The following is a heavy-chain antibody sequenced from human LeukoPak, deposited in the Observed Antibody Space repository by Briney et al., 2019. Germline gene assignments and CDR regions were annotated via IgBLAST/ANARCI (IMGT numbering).Heavy chain of an antibody. CDR2: IKQDGSEK. J-gene: IGHJ4*02. CDR1: GFTFSSNW. CDR3: ARKGGTRGPLNY. V-gene: IGHV3-7*01. Sequence: GGSLRLSCAASGFTFSSNWMTWVRQAPGKGLEWVANIKQDGSEKYYVDSVKGRFTISRDNAKNSLFLQMNSLTAEDTAVYYCARKGGTRGPLNYWGQGTLVTVSS. D-gene: IGHD2-8*01.